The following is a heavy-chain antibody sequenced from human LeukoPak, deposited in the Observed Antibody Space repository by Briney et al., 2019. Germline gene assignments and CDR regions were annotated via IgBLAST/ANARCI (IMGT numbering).Heavy chain of an antibody. J-gene: IGHJ4*02. Sequence: GGSLRLSCAASGFTFSSYAMSWVRQAPGKGLEWISGISGSGGSTYYADSVKGRLTISRDNSKNTLYLQMNSLRAEDTAVYYCAKDAPGYYDSSGYYSLYLDYWGQGTLVTVSS. CDR2: ISGSGGST. V-gene: IGHV3-23*01. CDR1: GFTFSSYA. D-gene: IGHD3-22*01. CDR3: AKDAPGYYDSSGYYSLYLDY.